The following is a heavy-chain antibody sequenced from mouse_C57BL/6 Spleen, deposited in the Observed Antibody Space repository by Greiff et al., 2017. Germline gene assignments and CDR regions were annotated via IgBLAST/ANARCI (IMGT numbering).Heavy chain of an antibody. CDR2: INPSSVYT. V-gene: IGHV1-4*01. CDR1: GYTFTSYT. J-gene: IGHJ2*01. CDR3: ARFYDGYYNFDY. D-gene: IGHD2-3*01. Sequence: QVPLQQSGAELARPGASVTMSCKASGYTFTSYTMHWVKQRPGPGLEWIGYINPSSVYTKYNQKFKDKATLTADKSSSTAYMQLSSLTSEDSAVYYCARFYDGYYNFDYWGQGTTLTVSS.